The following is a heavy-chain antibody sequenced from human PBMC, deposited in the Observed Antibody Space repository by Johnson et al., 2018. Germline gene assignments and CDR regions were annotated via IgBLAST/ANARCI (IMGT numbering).Heavy chain of an antibody. CDR2: VSWNSGAI. J-gene: IGHJ2*01. D-gene: IGHD6-6*01. CDR3: VKDFCSSARPWYFVL. Sequence: VQLVESGGGLVQPGRSLRLSCAASGFPLHDYAMHWVRQAPGKGLEWVSGVSWNSGAIYYADSVKGRFIISRDNPKNSLYLQMNSLRPEATALYYCVKDFCSSARPWYFVLWGRGTLVTVSS. V-gene: IGHV3-9*01. CDR1: GFPLHDYA.